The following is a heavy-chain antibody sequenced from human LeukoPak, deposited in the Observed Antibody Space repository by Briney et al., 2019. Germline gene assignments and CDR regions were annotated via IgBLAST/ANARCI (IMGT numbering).Heavy chain of an antibody. CDR2: ISSSSSTI. CDR1: GFRFSTYG. J-gene: IGHJ6*02. Sequence: GSLRLSCAASGFRFSTYGMHWVRQAPGKGLEWVSYISSSSSTIYYADSVKGRFTISRDNAKNSLYLQMNSLRDEDTAVYYCASFGEFHDYYYYGMDVWGQGTTVTVSS. D-gene: IGHD3-10*01. V-gene: IGHV3-48*02. CDR3: ASFGEFHDYYYYGMDV.